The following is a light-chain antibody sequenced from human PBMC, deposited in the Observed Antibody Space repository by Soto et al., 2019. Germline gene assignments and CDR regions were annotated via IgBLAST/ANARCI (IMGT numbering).Light chain of an antibody. CDR2: EVS. CDR3: CSYAGSSTLV. CDR1: SSDVGSYNL. Sequence: QSVLNQPASVSGSPGQSITISCTGTSSDVGSYNLVSWYQQHPGKAPKLMIYEVSKRPSGVSNRFSGSKSGNTASLTISGLQAEDEADYYCCSYAGSSTLVFGTGTKVTVL. V-gene: IGLV2-23*02. J-gene: IGLJ1*01.